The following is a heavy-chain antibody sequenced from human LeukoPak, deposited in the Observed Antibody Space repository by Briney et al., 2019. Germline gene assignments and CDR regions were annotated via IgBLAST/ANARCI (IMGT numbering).Heavy chain of an antibody. CDR1: GGSISSRSYY. Sequence: SETLSLTCTVSGGSISSRSYYWGWIRQPPGKGLEWIGSIYYSGSTYYNPSLKSRVTISVDTSKNQFSLKLSSVTAADTAVYYCARLGLVWLGDATTEFLGWFDPWGQGTLVTVSS. CDR2: IYYSGST. V-gene: IGHV4-39*01. D-gene: IGHD3-10*01. CDR3: ARLGLVWLGDATTEFLGWFDP. J-gene: IGHJ5*02.